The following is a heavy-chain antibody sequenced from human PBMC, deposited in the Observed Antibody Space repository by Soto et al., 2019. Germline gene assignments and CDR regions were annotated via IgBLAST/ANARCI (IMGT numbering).Heavy chain of an antibody. CDR1: GFTFNKYW. CDR3: ALGRTGLDV. CDR2: IQQVGSGK. Sequence: EVQLVESGGGLVQPGGSLRLSCAASGFTFNKYWMTWVRQAPGKGLEWVANIQQVGSGKYYVDSVKGRFTISRDNADNSLYLQMNGLGAEDTAVYYCALGRTGLDVWGQGTTVTVSS. V-gene: IGHV3-7*01. D-gene: IGHD7-27*01. J-gene: IGHJ6*02.